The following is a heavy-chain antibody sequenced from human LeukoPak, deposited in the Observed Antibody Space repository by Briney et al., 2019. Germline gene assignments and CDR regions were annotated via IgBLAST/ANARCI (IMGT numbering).Heavy chain of an antibody. V-gene: IGHV3-23*01. J-gene: IGHJ4*02. Sequence: GGSLRLSCAASGFTFSSFAMNWVRLAPGKGLEWVSAISASGGSTYYADSVKGRFTISRDDSKNTLYLQMNSLRAEDTAVYYCAKGSKLGPGGTFDYWGQGTLVTVSS. CDR3: AKGSKLGPGGTFDY. CDR1: GFTFSSFA. CDR2: ISASGGST. D-gene: IGHD6-13*01.